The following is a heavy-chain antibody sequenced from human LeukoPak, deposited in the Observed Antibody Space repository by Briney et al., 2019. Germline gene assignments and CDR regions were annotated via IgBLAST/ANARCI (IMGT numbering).Heavy chain of an antibody. CDR3: AGIGDAGYFDY. D-gene: IGHD3-10*01. Sequence: TSETLSLTCTVSGGSISSYYWSWIRQPAGKGLEWIGRVYTSGSTNYNPSLKSRVTISIDTSKNQFSLRLSSVTAADTAVYYCAGIGDAGYFDYWGQGTLVTVSS. CDR1: GGSISSYY. CDR2: VYTSGST. V-gene: IGHV4-4*07. J-gene: IGHJ4*02.